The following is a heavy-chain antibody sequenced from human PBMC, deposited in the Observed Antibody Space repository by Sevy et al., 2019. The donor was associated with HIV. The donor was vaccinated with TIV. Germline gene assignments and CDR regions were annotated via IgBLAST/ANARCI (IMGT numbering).Heavy chain of an antibody. CDR3: AREGVAQQLRYYFDY. CDR1: GGTFSSYA. V-gene: IGHV1-69*13. J-gene: IGHJ4*02. CDR2: IIPIFGTA. D-gene: IGHD6-13*01. Sequence: ASVKVSCKASGGTFSSYAISWVRQAPGQGLEWMGGIIPIFGTANYAQKFQGRVTITADESTSTAYMELSSLRSEDTAVYYCAREGVAQQLRYYFDYWGQGTLVTVSS.